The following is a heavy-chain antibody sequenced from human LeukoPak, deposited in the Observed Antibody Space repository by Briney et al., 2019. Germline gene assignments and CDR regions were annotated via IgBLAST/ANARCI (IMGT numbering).Heavy chain of an antibody. J-gene: IGHJ4*02. CDR1: GGSISSSSYY. D-gene: IGHD6-13*01. CDR3: ARLTQTIAAATTIDY. V-gene: IGHV4-39*01. Sequence: PSETLSLTCTVSGGSISSSSYYWGWIRQPPGKGLEWIGSIYYSGSTYYNPSLKSRVTISVDTSKNQFSLKLSSVTAADTAVYYCARLTQTIAAATTIDYWGQGTLVTVSS. CDR2: IYYSGST.